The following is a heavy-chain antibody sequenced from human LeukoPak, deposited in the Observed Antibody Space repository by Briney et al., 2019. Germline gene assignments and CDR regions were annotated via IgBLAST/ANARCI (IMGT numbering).Heavy chain of an antibody. V-gene: IGHV3-7*04. CDR3: ASDGRSSNYKNNWFDS. D-gene: IGHD4-11*01. Sequence: GGSLRLSCAASGFIFSNHWMNWVRQAPGKGLEWVANIKQDGSEKYYVDSVKGRFTISRDNAKNSLYLQMNSLRVEDTAVYYCASDGRSSNYKNNWFDSCGQGTLVTVSS. J-gene: IGHJ5*01. CDR1: GFIFSNHW. CDR2: IKQDGSEK.